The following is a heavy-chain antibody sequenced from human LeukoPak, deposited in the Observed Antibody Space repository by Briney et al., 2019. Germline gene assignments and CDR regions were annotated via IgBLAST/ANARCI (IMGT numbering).Heavy chain of an antibody. CDR3: AKDISSAPYCSSTCCQYYYYGMDV. D-gene: IGHD2-2*01. V-gene: IGHV3-43*02. J-gene: IGHJ6*02. CDR2: ISGDGGST. CDR1: GFTFDDYA. Sequence: PGGSLRLSCAASGFTFDDYAMHWVRQAPGKGLEWVSLISGDGGSTYYADSVKGRFTISRDNSKNSLYLQMNSLRTEDTALYYCAKDISSAPYCSSTCCQYYYYGMDVWGQGTTVTVSS.